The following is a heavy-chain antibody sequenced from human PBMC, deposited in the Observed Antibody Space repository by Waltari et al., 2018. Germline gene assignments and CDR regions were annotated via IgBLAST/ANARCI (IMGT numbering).Heavy chain of an antibody. V-gene: IGHV4-34*01. J-gene: IGHJ4*02. CDR2: SNHTGRN. CDR1: GWSFSGYY. CDR3: ARGPRKGALDY. Sequence: QVQLQQWGAGLLKPSETLSLTCAVYGWSFSGYYWSWIRQPPGKGLEVNWESNHTGRNHNNPSLKSRVTLSVDTSKNQFSLKLGSVTAADTAVYYCARGPRKGALDYWGQGTLVTVSS.